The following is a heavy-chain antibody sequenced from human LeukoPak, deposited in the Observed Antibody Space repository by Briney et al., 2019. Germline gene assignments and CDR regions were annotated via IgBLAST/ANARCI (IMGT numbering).Heavy chain of an antibody. Sequence: GGSLRLSCAASGFTFSTYGMHWVRQAPGKGLEWVAVISYDGSNEYYADSVKGRFTISRDNSKNTLYLQMNSLRAEDTAVYYCARGERVLLWFGELFGAFDIWGQGTMVTVSS. CDR1: GFTFSTYG. CDR2: ISYDGSNE. J-gene: IGHJ3*02. V-gene: IGHV3-30*03. D-gene: IGHD3-10*01. CDR3: ARGERVLLWFGELFGAFDI.